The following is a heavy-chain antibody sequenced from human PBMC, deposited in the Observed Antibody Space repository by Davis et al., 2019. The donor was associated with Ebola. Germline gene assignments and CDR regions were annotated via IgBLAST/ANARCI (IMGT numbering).Heavy chain of an antibody. CDR2: INHSGST. Sequence: PSETLSLTCAVYGGSFSGYYWSWIRQPPGKGLEWIGEINHSGSTNYNPSLKSRVTISVDTSKNQFSLKLSSVTAADTAVYYCARGVDIVVVPAAIGGMDVWGQGTTVTVSS. V-gene: IGHV4-34*01. J-gene: IGHJ6*02. D-gene: IGHD2-2*01. CDR3: ARGVDIVVVPAAIGGMDV. CDR1: GGSFSGYY.